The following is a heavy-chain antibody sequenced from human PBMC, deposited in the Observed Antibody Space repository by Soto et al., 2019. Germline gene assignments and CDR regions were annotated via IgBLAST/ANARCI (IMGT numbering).Heavy chain of an antibody. CDR1: GACFRSSTYQ. CDR2: AYYSERA. Sequence: SATLSLTCTDSGACFRSSTYQWGRIRQRPGRGLEWIGSAYYSERAYYNPSSKCRVSISVDTPKNQFALKVSSVTAADTAVYYCARHRNWKVDYWGQGTMVTVCS. J-gene: IGHJ4*02. CDR3: ARHRNWKVDY. V-gene: IGHV4-39*01. D-gene: IGHD1-1*01.